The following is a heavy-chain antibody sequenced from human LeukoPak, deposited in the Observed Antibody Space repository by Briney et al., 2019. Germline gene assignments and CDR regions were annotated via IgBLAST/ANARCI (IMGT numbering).Heavy chain of an antibody. CDR3: ARDASVDYTQYYFDY. J-gene: IGHJ4*02. CDR1: GFTFSSSA. V-gene: IGHV3-7*01. Sequence: GGSLRLSCAASGFTFSSSAMSWVRQAPGKGLEWVANIKQDGSEKYYVDSVKGRFTISRDNAKNSLYLQMNSLRAEDTAVYYCARDASVDYTQYYFDYWGQGTLVTVSS. CDR2: IKQDGSEK. D-gene: IGHD4-11*01.